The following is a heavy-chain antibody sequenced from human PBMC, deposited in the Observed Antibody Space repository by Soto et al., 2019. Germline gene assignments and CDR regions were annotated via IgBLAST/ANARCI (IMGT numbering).Heavy chain of an antibody. CDR2: IYYSGST. V-gene: IGHV4-59*01. Sequence: SETLSLTCTVSGGSISSYYWSWIRQPPGKGLEWIGYIYYSGSTNYNPSLKSRVTISVDTSKNQFSLKLSSVTAADTAVYYCARFIDKLYYYHSSRYADYWRQATLLTLSS. CDR1: GGSISSYY. D-gene: IGHD3-22*01. J-gene: IGHJ4*02. CDR3: ARFIDKLYYYHSSRYADY.